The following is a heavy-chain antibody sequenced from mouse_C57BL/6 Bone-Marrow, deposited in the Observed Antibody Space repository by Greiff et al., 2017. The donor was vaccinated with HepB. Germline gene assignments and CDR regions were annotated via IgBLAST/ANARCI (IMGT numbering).Heavy chain of an antibody. Sequence: QVQLKQPGAELVKPGTSVKVSCKASGYTFPSYWMHWVKQRPGQGLEWIGRLHPSDSDTNYNQKFKGKATLTVDKSSSTSYMQLSSLTSEDSAVYYCANYYYGSSYDLDYWGQGTPLTVSS. D-gene: IGHD1-1*01. J-gene: IGHJ2*01. CDR3: ANYYYGSSYDLDY. CDR2: LHPSDSDT. V-gene: IGHV1-74*01. CDR1: GYTFPSYW.